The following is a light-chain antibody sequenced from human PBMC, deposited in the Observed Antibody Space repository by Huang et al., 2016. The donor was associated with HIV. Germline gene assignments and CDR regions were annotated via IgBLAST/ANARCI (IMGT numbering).Light chain of an antibody. V-gene: IGKV3-20*01. Sequence: EIVLTQSPGTLSLSPGGRATLSCRASQSVSGTYLAWYQQKPGQAPRLLIYGPSIRATGIPDRFSGSGSATDCTLTISRLEPEDFAVYYCQQYGTSPPSLTFGGGTKVEIK. J-gene: IGKJ4*01. CDR1: QSVSGTY. CDR2: GPS. CDR3: QQYGTSPPSLT.